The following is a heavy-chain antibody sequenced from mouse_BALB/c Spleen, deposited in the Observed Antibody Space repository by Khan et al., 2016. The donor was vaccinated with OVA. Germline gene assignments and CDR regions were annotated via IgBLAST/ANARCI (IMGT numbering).Heavy chain of an antibody. D-gene: IGHD1-2*01. CDR3: ARTASIKY. J-gene: IGHJ2*01. CDR1: GYSITSGYG. CDR2: ISYSGST. Sequence: EVQLQESGPGLVKPSQSLSLTCTVTGYSITSGYGWNWIRQFPGNKLEWMGYISYSGSTNYNPSLNRRISTTRDTSKHQFSLSFNSVTTEDTATYCCARTASIKYWGQGTTLTVSS. V-gene: IGHV3-2*02.